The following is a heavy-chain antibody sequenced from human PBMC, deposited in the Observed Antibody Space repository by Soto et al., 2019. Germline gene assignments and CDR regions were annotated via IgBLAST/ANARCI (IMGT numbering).Heavy chain of an antibody. Sequence: AGGSLRLSCAASGFPFGDFGMHWLRQAPGKGLEWVAVISHDGSDKFYADSVKARFTISRDNSKKSLYLQMNSLRADDTAVYYCARECVDTVTSITIPFDYWGQGALVTVSS. CDR1: GFPFGDFG. CDR2: ISHDGSDK. V-gene: IGHV3-30*03. CDR3: ARECVDTVTSITIPFDY. J-gene: IGHJ4*02. D-gene: IGHD5-12*01.